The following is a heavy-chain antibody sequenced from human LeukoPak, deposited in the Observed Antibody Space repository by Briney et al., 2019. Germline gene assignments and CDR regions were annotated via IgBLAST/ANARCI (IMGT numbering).Heavy chain of an antibody. V-gene: IGHV4-59*12. CDR2: IYYSGST. J-gene: IGHJ4*02. CDR1: GGSISSYY. Sequence: SETLSLTCSVSGGSISSYYWSWIRQPPGKGLEWIGYIYYSGSTYYNPSLKSRVTISVDTSKNQFSLKLSSVTAADTAVYYCARAGGSYVWGSYRRAYFDYWGQGTLVTVSS. D-gene: IGHD3-16*02. CDR3: ARAGGSYVWGSYRRAYFDY.